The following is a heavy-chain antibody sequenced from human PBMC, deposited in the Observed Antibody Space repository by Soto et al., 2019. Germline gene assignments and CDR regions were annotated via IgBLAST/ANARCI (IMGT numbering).Heavy chain of an antibody. Sequence: QLQLQESGPGLVKPSETLSLTCTVSGGSISSSSYYWGWIRQPPGKGLEWIGSIYYSGSTYYNPYLKSRVTISVDTSTNQFSLKLSSVTAADTAVYYCASHVEIVVVITTSPPGYFQHWGQGTLVTVSS. CDR1: GGSISSSSYY. V-gene: IGHV4-39*01. D-gene: IGHD3-22*01. CDR3: ASHVEIVVVITTSPPGYFQH. J-gene: IGHJ1*01. CDR2: IYYSGST.